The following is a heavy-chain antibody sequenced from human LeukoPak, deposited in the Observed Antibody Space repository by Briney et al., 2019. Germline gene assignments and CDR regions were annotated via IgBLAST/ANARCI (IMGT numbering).Heavy chain of an antibody. V-gene: IGHV5-10-1*01. J-gene: IGHJ5*02. CDR1: GYSFTSYW. Sequence: GESLKIPCKGSGYSFTSYWISWVRQMPGKGLEWMGRIDPSDSYTNYSPSFQGHVTISADKSISTAYLQWSSLKASDTAMYYCARRVSSSGWFDPWGQGTLVTVSS. D-gene: IGHD6-6*01. CDR2: IDPSDSYT. CDR3: ARRVSSSGWFDP.